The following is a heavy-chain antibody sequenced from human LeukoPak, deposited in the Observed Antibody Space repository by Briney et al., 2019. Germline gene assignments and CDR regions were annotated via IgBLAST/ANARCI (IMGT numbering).Heavy chain of an antibody. CDR1: GFTFSSYG. CDR2: ISYDGSNK. CDR3: AKDSSGWTTLGYFDY. J-gene: IGHJ4*02. Sequence: QPGGSLRLSCAASGFTFSSYGMHWVRQAPGKGLEWVAVISYDGSNKYYADSVKGRFTISRDNSKNTLYLQMNSLRAEDTAVYYCAKDSSGWTTLGYFDYWGQGTLVTVSS. D-gene: IGHD6-19*01. V-gene: IGHV3-30*18.